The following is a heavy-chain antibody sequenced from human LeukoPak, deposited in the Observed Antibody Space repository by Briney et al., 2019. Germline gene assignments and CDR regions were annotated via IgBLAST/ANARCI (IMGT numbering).Heavy chain of an antibody. CDR3: ARDSPERLFDP. V-gene: IGHV4-31*03. D-gene: IGHD1-1*01. Sequence: SETLSLTCTVSGGSISSGGYYWSWIRQHPGKGLEWIGYIYYSGSTYYNPSLKSRVTISLDTSKNQFSLKLSSVTAADTAVYYCARDSPERLFDPWGQGTLVTVSS. CDR2: IYYSGST. CDR1: GGSISSGGYY. J-gene: IGHJ5*02.